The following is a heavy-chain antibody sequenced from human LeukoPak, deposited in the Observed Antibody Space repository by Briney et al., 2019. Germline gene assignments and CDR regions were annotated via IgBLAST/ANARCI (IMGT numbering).Heavy chain of an antibody. D-gene: IGHD1-1*01. V-gene: IGHV4-34*01. CDR2: INHSGST. CDR3: ARYVPVKTGPTRASFDY. Sequence: SETLSLTCAVYGGSFSGYYWSWIRQPPGKGLEWIGEINHSGSTNYNPSLKSRVTMSIDTSKSQFSPSLRSVTAADTAVYFCARYVPVKTGPTRASFDYWGQGILVSVSS. CDR1: GGSFSGYY. J-gene: IGHJ4*02.